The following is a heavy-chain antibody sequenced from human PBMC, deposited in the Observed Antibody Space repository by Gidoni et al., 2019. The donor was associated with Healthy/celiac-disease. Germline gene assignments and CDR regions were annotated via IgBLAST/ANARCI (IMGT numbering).Heavy chain of an antibody. CDR2: IYYSGRT. CDR1: GGYISSGGYY. J-gene: IGHJ5*02. CDR3: ARGLVGEDNWFDP. Sequence: QVQLQESGPGLVKPSQTLSLTCTVSGGYISSGGYYWRWIRQHPGKGLEWIGYIYYSGRTYYNPSLKSRVTISVDTSKNQFSLKLSSVTAADTAVYYCARGLVGEDNWFDPWGQGTLVTVSS. D-gene: IGHD2-15*01. V-gene: IGHV4-31*03.